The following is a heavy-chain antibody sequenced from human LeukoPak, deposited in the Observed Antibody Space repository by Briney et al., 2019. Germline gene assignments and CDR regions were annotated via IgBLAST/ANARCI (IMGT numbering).Heavy chain of an antibody. Sequence: PSETLSLTCAVYGGSFSGYYWSWIRQPPGKGLEWIGEINHSGSTNYNPSLKSRVTISVDTSKNQFSLKLNSVTAADTAVYYCARGEYYDYGYFDYWGQGTLVTVSS. CDR3: ARGEYYDYGYFDY. CDR2: INHSGST. V-gene: IGHV4-34*01. J-gene: IGHJ4*02. CDR1: GGSFSGYY. D-gene: IGHD3-16*01.